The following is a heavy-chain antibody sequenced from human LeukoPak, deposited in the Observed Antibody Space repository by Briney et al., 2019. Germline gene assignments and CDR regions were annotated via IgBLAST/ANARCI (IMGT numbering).Heavy chain of an antibody. CDR3: AKVRGYCSSTSCFNNTYYYYYYMDV. CDR1: GFTFSNYA. D-gene: IGHD2-2*01. CDR2: ISSNGGST. V-gene: IGHV3-64*01. J-gene: IGHJ6*03. Sequence: GGSLRLSCAASGFTFSNYAMHWVRQAPGKGLQYVSDISSNGGSTHYAYSVKGRFTISRDNSKNTLYLQMGSLRAEDMAVYYCAKVRGYCSSTSCFNNTYYYYYYMDVWGKGTTVTISS.